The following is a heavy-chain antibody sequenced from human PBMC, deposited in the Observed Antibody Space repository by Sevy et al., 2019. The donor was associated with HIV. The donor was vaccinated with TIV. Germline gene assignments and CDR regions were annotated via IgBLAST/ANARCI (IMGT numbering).Heavy chain of an antibody. Sequence: GGSLRLSCAASGFTFSTYTMNWVRQAPGKGLEWVSGISGSAGSTYYADSLKGQFTISRDNSKNTMSLQMNSLRVEDTAVYYCAKGDRTFYGLDVWGQGTTVTVSS. CDR2: ISGSAGST. V-gene: IGHV3-23*01. D-gene: IGHD3-22*01. J-gene: IGHJ6*02. CDR3: AKGDRTFYGLDV. CDR1: GFTFSTYT.